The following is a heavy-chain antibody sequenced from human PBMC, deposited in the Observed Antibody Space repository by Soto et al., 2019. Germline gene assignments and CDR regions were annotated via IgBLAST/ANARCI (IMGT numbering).Heavy chain of an antibody. CDR3: ARSSGWYGEFDY. D-gene: IGHD6-19*01. Sequence: QLQLQESGSGLVKPSQTLSLTCAVSGGSISSGGYSWSWIRQPPGKGLAWIGYIYHSGSTYYNPSLKRRVTISVDRSKNQFSLKLSSVTAADTAVYYCARSSGWYGEFDYWGQGTLVTVSS. CDR2: IYHSGST. V-gene: IGHV4-30-2*01. J-gene: IGHJ4*02. CDR1: GGSISSGGYS.